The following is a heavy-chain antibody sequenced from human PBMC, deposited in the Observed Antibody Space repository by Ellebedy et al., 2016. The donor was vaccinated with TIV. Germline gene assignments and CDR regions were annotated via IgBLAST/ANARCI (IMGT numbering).Heavy chain of an antibody. J-gene: IGHJ4*02. Sequence: SVKVSCKASGGTFNSHAISWVRQAPGQGLEWMGGITGMFRTVNYAQKFQGRVTITADEFMTTAYMQLSSLRSEDTAVYYCARGGAYYHRYFDDWGQGTLVTVSS. D-gene: IGHD3-10*01. CDR3: ARGGAYYHRYFDD. CDR2: ITGMFRTV. V-gene: IGHV1-69*13. CDR1: GGTFNSHA.